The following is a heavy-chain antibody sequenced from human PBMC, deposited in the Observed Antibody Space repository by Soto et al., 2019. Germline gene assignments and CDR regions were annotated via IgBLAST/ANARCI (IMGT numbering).Heavy chain of an antibody. CDR3: ARGSLEWLGYYYYYGMDV. J-gene: IGHJ6*02. D-gene: IGHD3-3*01. V-gene: IGHV4-30-4*01. CDR2: IYYSGST. Sequence: TVCLSRIVSANTSRGSEYYWSRFRQPPGKGMEWIWYIYYSGSTCYNPSPKSRVSISVDSSKIQFSLKLSSVTAADTAVYYCARGSLEWLGYYYYYGMDVWGQGTTVTVS. CDR1: ANTSRGSEYY.